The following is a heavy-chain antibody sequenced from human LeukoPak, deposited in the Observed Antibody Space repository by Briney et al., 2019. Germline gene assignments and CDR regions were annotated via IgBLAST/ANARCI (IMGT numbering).Heavy chain of an antibody. V-gene: IGHV1-69*13. J-gene: IGHJ3*02. Sequence: SVKVSCKASGYTFTSYGISWVRQAPGQGLEWMGGIIPIFGTANYAQKFQGRVTITADESTSTAYMELSSLRSEDTAVYYCARDITIGAFDIWGQGTMVTVSS. CDR1: GYTFTSYG. D-gene: IGHD3-3*01. CDR2: IIPIFGTA. CDR3: ARDITIGAFDI.